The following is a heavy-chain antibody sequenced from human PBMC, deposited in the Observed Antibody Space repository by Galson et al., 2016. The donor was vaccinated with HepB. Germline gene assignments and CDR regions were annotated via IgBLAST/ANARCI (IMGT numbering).Heavy chain of an antibody. CDR1: GGSISGSPYY. J-gene: IGHJ4*02. V-gene: IGHV4-39*07. Sequence: TLSLTCTVSGGSISGSPYYWGWIRQPPGKGLEWIGRIYYSGSTYYNPSLKSRVTISLDMSKNQFSLNLNSVTAADTAMYYCATDPHFWGQGTLVTVSS. CDR2: IYYSGST. CDR3: ATDPHF.